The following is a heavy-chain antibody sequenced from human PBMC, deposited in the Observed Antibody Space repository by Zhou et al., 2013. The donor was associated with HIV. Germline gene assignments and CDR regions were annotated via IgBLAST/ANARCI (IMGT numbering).Heavy chain of an antibody. CDR2: IIPILGIA. D-gene: IGHD2-2*02. V-gene: IGHV1-69*04. CDR1: GGTFSSYA. Sequence: QAQLVQSGAEVKKPGSSVKVSCKASGGTFSSYAISWVRQAPGQGLEWMGRIIPILGIANYAQKFQGRVTITADKSTSTAYMELSSLRSEDTAVYYCARDKEAHTDYMDVWGKGTTVTVSS. J-gene: IGHJ6*03. CDR3: ARDKEAHTDYMDV.